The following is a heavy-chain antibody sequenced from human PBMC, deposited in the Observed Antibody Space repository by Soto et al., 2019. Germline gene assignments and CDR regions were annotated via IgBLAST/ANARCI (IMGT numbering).Heavy chain of an antibody. CDR2: IYHSGST. CDR3: ARSIVVVTATRSQYFDY. D-gene: IGHD2-21*02. CDR1: GGSISSSNW. Sequence: SETLSLTCAVSGGSISSSNWWSWVRQPPGKGLEWIGEIYHSGSTNYNPSLKSRVTISVDKSKNQFSLKLSSVTAADTAVYYCARSIVVVTATRSQYFDYWGQGTLVTVSS. V-gene: IGHV4-4*02. J-gene: IGHJ4*02.